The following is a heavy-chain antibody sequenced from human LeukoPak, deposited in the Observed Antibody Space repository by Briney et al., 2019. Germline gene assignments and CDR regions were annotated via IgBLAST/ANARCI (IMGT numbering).Heavy chain of an antibody. CDR3: ARRTGYYDGFDY. Sequence: TSETLSLTCTVSGGSISIYYWSWIRQPPGKGLEWIGYIYYSGSTNYNPSLKSRVTISVDMSKNQFSLKLSSVSAADTAVYYCARRTGYYDGFDYWGQGTLVTVSS. J-gene: IGHJ4*02. D-gene: IGHD3/OR15-3a*01. V-gene: IGHV4-59*01. CDR1: GGSISIYY. CDR2: IYYSGST.